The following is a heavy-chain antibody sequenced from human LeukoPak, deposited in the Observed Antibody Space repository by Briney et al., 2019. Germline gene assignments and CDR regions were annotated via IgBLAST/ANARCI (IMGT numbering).Heavy chain of an antibody. Sequence: GGSLRLSCAASGFSISRYSMNWVRQAPGKGLEWVAVIWYDGSNKYYADSVKGRFTISRDNSKNTLYLQMNSLRAEDTAVYYCARESIAARRAGYYYYGMDVWGQGTTVTVSS. D-gene: IGHD6-6*01. V-gene: IGHV3-33*08. CDR1: GFSISRYS. CDR3: ARESIAARRAGYYYYGMDV. J-gene: IGHJ6*02. CDR2: IWYDGSNK.